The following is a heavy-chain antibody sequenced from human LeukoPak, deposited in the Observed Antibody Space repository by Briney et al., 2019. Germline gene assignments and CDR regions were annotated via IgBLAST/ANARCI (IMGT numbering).Heavy chain of an antibody. CDR3: ARQYGTRYYFDY. Sequence: PSETLSLTCTVSGGSISSSSYYWGWIRQPPGKGLEWIGSIYYSGSTYYNPSLKSRVTISVDTSKNQFSLKLSSVTAADTAVYYCARQYGTRYYFDYWGQGTLVTVSS. V-gene: IGHV4-39*01. CDR2: IYYSGST. CDR1: GGSISSSSYY. J-gene: IGHJ4*02. D-gene: IGHD4-17*01.